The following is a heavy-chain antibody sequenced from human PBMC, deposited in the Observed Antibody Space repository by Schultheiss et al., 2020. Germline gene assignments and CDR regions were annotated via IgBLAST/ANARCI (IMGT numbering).Heavy chain of an antibody. V-gene: IGHV3-7*03. CDR2: IKQDGSNK. CDR3: ASGRRYGGLDV. D-gene: IGHD2-15*01. CDR1: GFTFSSYW. J-gene: IGHJ6*02. Sequence: GESLKISCAASGFTFSSYWMSWVRQAPGKGLEWVANIKQDGSNKYYADSVKGRFTISRDNSKNTLSLQMNSLRAEDTAVYYCASGRRYGGLDVWGQGTTVNVSS.